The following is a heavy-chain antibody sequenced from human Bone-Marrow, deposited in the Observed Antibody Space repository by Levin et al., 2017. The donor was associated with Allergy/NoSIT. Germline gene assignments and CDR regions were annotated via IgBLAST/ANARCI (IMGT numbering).Heavy chain of an antibody. V-gene: IGHV1-46*01. Sequence: GASVKVSCKASGYAFGRYLIHWVRQAPGQGLEWMGLIRPSDDYIAYAQKFQGRFTMTRDTSTSTFYMDLSSLTSDDTSVYYCVAETLVVAISTTAFDCWGQGTLVTVSS. D-gene: IGHD1-26*01. CDR1: GYAFGRYL. J-gene: IGHJ4*02. CDR2: IRPSDDYI. CDR3: VAETLVVAISTTAFDC.